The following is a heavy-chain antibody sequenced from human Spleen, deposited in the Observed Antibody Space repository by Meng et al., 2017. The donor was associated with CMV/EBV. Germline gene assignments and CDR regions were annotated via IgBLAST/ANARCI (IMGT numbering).Heavy chain of an antibody. CDR3: ARGGGLGYCSGGSCYSSQGWFDP. CDR2: INHSGST. Sequence: YYWSWSRQPPGKGLEWIGEINHSGSTNYNPSLKSRVTISVDTSKNQFSLKLSSVTAADTAVYYCARGGGLGYCSGGSCYSSQGWFDPWGQGTLVTVSS. J-gene: IGHJ5*02. V-gene: IGHV4-34*01. D-gene: IGHD2-15*01. CDR1: YY.